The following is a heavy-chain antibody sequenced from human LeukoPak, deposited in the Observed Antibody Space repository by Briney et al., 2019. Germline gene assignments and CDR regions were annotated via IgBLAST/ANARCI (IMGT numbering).Heavy chain of an antibody. CDR3: ARDRYSAYDWNY. D-gene: IGHD5-12*01. V-gene: IGHV5-51*01. CDR1: GYRFTSYW. CDR2: IYPGDSDT. J-gene: IGHJ4*02. Sequence: PGESLKISCKGSGYRFTSYWIGWVRQMPGKGLEWMGVIYPGDSDTRYSPSFQGQVTISADKSISTAYLQWGSLKASDTAIYYCARDRYSAYDWNYWGQGTLVTVSS.